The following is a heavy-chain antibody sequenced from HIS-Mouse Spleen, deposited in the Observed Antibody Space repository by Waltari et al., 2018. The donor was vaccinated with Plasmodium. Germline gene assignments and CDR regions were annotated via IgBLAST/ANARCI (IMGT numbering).Heavy chain of an antibody. D-gene: IGHD6-6*01. CDR1: GFSLRTSGMC. CDR2: IDWDDDK. J-gene: IGHJ6*02. Sequence: QVTLRQSGPALVKPTQTLTLTCTFSGFSLRTSGMCVSWIRQPPGKALEWLARIDWDDDKYSSTSLKTRLTISKDTSKNQVVLTMTNMDPVDTATYYCARTTYSSSSAKYYYYGMDVWGQGTTVTVSS. V-gene: IGHV2-70*15. CDR3: ARTTYSSSSAKYYYYGMDV.